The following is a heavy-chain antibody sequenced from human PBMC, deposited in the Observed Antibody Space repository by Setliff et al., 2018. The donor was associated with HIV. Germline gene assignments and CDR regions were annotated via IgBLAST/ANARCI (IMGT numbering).Heavy chain of an antibody. Sequence: SVKVSCKAPGGTFSGYAFSWVRQAPGQGFEWMGGSIPVFGTVNYAQKFLGRATITADESTNTSYMELTSLRSEDTAVYFCARDSHCSGPSCYSGGQFFDYWGQGTLVTVS. CDR2: SIPVFGTV. V-gene: IGHV1-69*13. D-gene: IGHD2-15*01. CDR3: ARDSHCSGPSCYSGGQFFDY. J-gene: IGHJ4*02. CDR1: GGTFSGYA.